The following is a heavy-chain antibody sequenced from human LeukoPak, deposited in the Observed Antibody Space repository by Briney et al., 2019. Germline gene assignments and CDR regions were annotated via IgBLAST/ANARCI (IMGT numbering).Heavy chain of an antibody. D-gene: IGHD6-13*01. V-gene: IGHV1-2*02. Sequence: ASVKVSCKASGYTFTDYCIHWIRQAPGQGLEWMGWINPNSGATSYAQKFQGRVTMTRDTSINTGNMELTGLRFDDTAVYYCARELSAVGRWGAFDMWGQGTMVTVSS. CDR2: INPNSGAT. CDR1: GYTFTDYC. CDR3: ARELSAVGRWGAFDM. J-gene: IGHJ3*02.